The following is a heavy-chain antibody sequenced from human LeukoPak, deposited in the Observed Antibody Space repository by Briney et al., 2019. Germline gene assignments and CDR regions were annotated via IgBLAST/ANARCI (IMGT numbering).Heavy chain of an antibody. CDR3: AELGITMIGGV. V-gene: IGHV3-48*03. Sequence: PGGSWRLSWAPPGSTFEDIAMTWVRKAPGKGLEWVSYISSSGSTIYYADSVKGRFTISRDNAKNSLYLQMNSLRAEDTAVYYCAELGITMIGGVWGKGTTVTISS. CDR2: ISSSGSTI. J-gene: IGHJ6*04. CDR1: GSTFEDIA. D-gene: IGHD3-10*02.